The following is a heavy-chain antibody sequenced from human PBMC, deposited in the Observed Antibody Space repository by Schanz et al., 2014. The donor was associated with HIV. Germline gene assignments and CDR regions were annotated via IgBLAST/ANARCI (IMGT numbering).Heavy chain of an antibody. CDR2: IKLDGSEK. J-gene: IGHJ5*02. CDR3: ARDYHWNWFDP. Sequence: VQLVESGGGVVQPGRSLRLSCAGSGFSFDTFGIHWVRQAPGKGLEWLANIKLDGSEKYYVDSVKGRFTISRDNTKNSLYLQMNSLRAEDTAVYYCARDYHWNWFDPWGQGTLVTVSS. V-gene: IGHV3-7*01. D-gene: IGHD1-20*01. CDR1: GFSFDTFG.